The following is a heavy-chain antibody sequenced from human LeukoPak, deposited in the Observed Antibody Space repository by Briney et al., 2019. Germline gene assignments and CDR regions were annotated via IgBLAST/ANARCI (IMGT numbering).Heavy chain of an antibody. CDR2: ISYDESNK. CDR1: GFTFSSYA. CDR3: ARSERKRFLEWSLDYYYGMDV. Sequence: PGRSLRLSCAASGFTFSSYAMHWVRQAPGKGLEWVAVISYDESNKYYADSVKGRFTISRDNSKNTLYLQMNSLRAEDTAVYYCARSERKRFLEWSLDYYYGMDVWGQGTTVTVSS. D-gene: IGHD3-3*01. V-gene: IGHV3-30-3*01. J-gene: IGHJ6*02.